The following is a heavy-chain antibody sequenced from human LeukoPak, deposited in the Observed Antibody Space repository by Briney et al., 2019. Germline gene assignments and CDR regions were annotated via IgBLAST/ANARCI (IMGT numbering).Heavy chain of an antibody. CDR3: ARSYSSDRHYYFDN. CDR2: IYYIGST. CDR1: GDSISNYI. Sequence: SETLSLTCTVSGDSISNYIWNWIRQTPGKGMEWIGYIYYIGSTNYNPSLQSRVTMSIDRSKTLFSLRLTSVTAADTAIYYCARSYSSDRHYYFDNWGQGTLVTVSS. D-gene: IGHD6-19*01. V-gene: IGHV4-59*01. J-gene: IGHJ4*02.